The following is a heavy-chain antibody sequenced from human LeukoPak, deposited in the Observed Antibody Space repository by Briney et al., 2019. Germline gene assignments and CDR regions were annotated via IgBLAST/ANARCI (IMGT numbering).Heavy chain of an antibody. J-gene: IGHJ4*02. V-gene: IGHV3-30*04. CDR1: GFTFSNYA. D-gene: IGHD2-21*02. CDR3: ARDVVVTAIWYYFDY. Sequence: GRSLRLSCEASGFTFSNYAMHWVRQAPGKGLEWVAVISYDGSNKYYADSVKGRFTISRDNSKNTLSLQMNSLRDEDTAVYYCARDVVVTAIWYYFDYWGQGTLVTVSS. CDR2: ISYDGSNK.